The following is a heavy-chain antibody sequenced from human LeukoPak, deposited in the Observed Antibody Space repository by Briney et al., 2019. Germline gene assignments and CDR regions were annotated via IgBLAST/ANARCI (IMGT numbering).Heavy chain of an antibody. CDR3: ARADSSSHNRFGP. D-gene: IGHD6-13*01. CDR1: GYSFISYS. J-gene: IGHJ5*02. CDR2: IYPGDSDT. Sequence: GESLKISCKGSGYSFISYSISWVRQMPRKGLEWMGIIYPGDSDTSYSPSFQAQVTISADKSISTAYLQWSSLKGSDTAMYYCARADSSSHNRFGPWGQGTLVTVSS. V-gene: IGHV5-51*01.